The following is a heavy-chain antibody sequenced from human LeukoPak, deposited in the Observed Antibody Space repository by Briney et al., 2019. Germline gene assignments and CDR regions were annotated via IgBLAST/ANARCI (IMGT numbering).Heavy chain of an antibody. V-gene: IGHV4-34*01. CDR1: GESFKDYY. Sequence: SETLSLTCAVYGESFKDYYWNWIRQPPGKGLEWIGSIYYSGTTYYNPSLKSRVTISVDTSKNQFSLKLSSVTAADTALYYCAKHYMGSSYNHGLDCWGQGTLVTVTS. D-gene: IGHD3-10*01. CDR3: AKHYMGSSYNHGLDC. CDR2: IYYSGTT. J-gene: IGHJ4*02.